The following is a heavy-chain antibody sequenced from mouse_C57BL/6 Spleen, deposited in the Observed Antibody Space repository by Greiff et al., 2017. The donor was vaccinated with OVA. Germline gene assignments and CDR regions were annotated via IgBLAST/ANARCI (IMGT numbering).Heavy chain of an antibody. CDR2: ISDGGSYT. CDR1: GFTFSSYA. J-gene: IGHJ1*03. D-gene: IGHD1-1*01. CDR3: ARDGATVVATDWYFDV. V-gene: IGHV5-4*01. Sequence: EVKLVESGGGLVKPGGSLKLSCAASGFTFSSYAMSWVRQTPEKRLEWVATISDGGSYTYYPDNVKGRFTSSRDNAKNNLYLQMSHLKSEDTAMYYCARDGATVVATDWYFDVWGTGTTVTVSS.